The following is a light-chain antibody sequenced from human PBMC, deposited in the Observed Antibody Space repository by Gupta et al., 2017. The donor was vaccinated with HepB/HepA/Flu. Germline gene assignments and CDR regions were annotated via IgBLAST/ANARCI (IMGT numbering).Light chain of an antibody. CDR1: QTVSSDSNNKNF. V-gene: IGKV4-1*01. J-gene: IGKJ2*01. Sequence: DIVMTQSPDSLAVSLGERATINCKSSQTVSSDSNNKNFVAWYQKSPGQSPSLLIYLTSHRQSGVPDLFSGSGSGTDFTLRLRRLQAEDVAVYCCQENVSLPYTFGRGTKLEIK. CDR3: QENVSLPYT. CDR2: LTS.